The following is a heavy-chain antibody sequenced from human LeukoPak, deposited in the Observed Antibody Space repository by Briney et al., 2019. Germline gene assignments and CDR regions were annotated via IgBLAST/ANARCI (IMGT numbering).Heavy chain of an antibody. CDR1: GGSFSGYY. V-gene: IGHV4-34*01. J-gene: IGHJ4*02. Sequence: SETLSLTCAVYGGSFSGYYWSWIRQPPGKGLEWIGEINHSGSTNYNPSLKSRVTISVDTSKNQFSLKLSSVTAADTALYYCARGVNYDSSGFFDYWGQGTLVTVSS. CDR3: ARGVNYDSSGFFDY. CDR2: INHSGST. D-gene: IGHD3-22*01.